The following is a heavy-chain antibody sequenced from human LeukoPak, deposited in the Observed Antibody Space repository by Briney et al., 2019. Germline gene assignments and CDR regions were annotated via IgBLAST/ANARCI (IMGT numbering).Heavy chain of an antibody. D-gene: IGHD6-13*01. V-gene: IGHV3-30*02. J-gene: IGHJ4*02. CDR1: GFTFSGYG. Sequence: GGSLRLSCAASGFTFSGYGMHWVRQAPGKGLEWLAFIQYNGNNRYYANSVKGRFTLSRDNSGNTLYLQMNSLRAEDTAVYYCAKRDSAGSGTGKYYFDYWGRGTLVTVSS. CDR3: AKRDSAGSGTGKYYFDY. CDR2: IQYNGNNR.